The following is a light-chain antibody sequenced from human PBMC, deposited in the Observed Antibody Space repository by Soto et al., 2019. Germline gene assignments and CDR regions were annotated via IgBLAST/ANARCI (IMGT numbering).Light chain of an antibody. J-gene: IGKJ1*01. CDR2: GAS. Sequence: EIVMTQSPATLSVSPGERATLSCRASQSVSSNLAWYQQKPGQAPRLLIYGASTRATGIPARFSGSGSGTEFTLTFSSLQSEDFAVYYCKQYNNWPGTFGQGTKVEIK. CDR1: QSVSSN. V-gene: IGKV3-15*01. CDR3: KQYNNWPGT.